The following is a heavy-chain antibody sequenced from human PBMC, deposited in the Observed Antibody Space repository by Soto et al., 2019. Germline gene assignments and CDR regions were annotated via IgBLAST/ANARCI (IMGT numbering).Heavy chain of an antibody. CDR2: ISYDGSNK. D-gene: IGHD3-10*01. Sequence: ESGGGVVQPGRSLRLSCAASGFTFSSYGMHWVRQAPGKGLEWVAVISYDGSNKYYADSVKGRFTISRDNSKNTLYLQMNSLRAEDTAVYYCAKDRSGRSDYYGSGSYNDYWGQGTLVTVSS. V-gene: IGHV3-30*18. J-gene: IGHJ4*02. CDR3: AKDRSGRSDYYGSGSYNDY. CDR1: GFTFSSYG.